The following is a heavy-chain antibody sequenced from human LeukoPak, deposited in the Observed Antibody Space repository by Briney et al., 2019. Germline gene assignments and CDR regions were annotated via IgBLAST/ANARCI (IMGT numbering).Heavy chain of an antibody. Sequence: GSLRLSCAASGFTVSSNYISWVRQAPGKGLEWVSVIYSGGSTYYADSVKGRFTISRDNSKNTLYLQMNSLRAEDTAVYYCARERGYYEYNWFDPWGQGTLVTVSS. CDR2: IYSGGST. CDR3: ARERGYYEYNWFDP. V-gene: IGHV3-53*01. D-gene: IGHD3-22*01. J-gene: IGHJ5*02. CDR1: GFTVSSNY.